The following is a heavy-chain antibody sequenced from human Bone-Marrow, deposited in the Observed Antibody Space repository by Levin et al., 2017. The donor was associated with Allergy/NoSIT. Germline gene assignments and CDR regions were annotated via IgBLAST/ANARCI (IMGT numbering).Heavy chain of an antibody. CDR1: GFTFSSYE. Sequence: GGSLRLSCAASGFTFSSYEMNWVRQAPGKGLEWVSYISSSGSTIYYADSVKGRFTISRDNAKNSLYLQMNSLRAEDTAVYYCARINPEWERDFDYWGQGTLVTVSS. D-gene: IGHD1-26*01. CDR3: ARINPEWERDFDY. CDR2: ISSSGSTI. J-gene: IGHJ4*02. V-gene: IGHV3-48*03.